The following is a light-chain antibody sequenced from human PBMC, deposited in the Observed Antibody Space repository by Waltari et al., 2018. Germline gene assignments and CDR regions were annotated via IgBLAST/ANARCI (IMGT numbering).Light chain of an antibody. CDR2: DVS. V-gene: IGLV2-14*04. Sequence: CFLQHPGRSPKLVSCDVSDRPSWVSNRFSGSMSVNASSLTISGLQAEDEADYYCSSYTSISTLVCGVGTKVTVL. J-gene: IGLJ3*02. CDR3: SSYTSISTLV.